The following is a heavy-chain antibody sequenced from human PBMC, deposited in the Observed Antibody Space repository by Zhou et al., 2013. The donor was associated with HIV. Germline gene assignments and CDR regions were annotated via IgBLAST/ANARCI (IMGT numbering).Heavy chain of an antibody. J-gene: IGHJ6*03. CDR2: IIPMFGTP. Sequence: QVQLVQSGAEMKTPGSSVKVSCKASGGTFSSSLISWVRQAPGQGLEWMGGIIPMFGTPNYAQKFQGRLTITTDESTNTAYMELSSLRSDDTAVYYCAFRYYDFPNYYYYMDVWGKGTTVTVSS. V-gene: IGHV1-69*05. D-gene: IGHD3-3*01. CDR3: AFRYYDFPNYYYYMDV. CDR1: GGTFSSSL.